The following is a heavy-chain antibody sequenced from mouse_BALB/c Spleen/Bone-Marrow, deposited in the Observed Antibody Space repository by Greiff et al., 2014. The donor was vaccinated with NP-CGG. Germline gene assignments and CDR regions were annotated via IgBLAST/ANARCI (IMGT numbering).Heavy chain of an antibody. CDR3: AREGGSLWYLDV. V-gene: IGHV3-6*02. CDR2: ISYDGSN. CDR1: GYSITSGYY. J-gene: IGHJ1*01. Sequence: EVQLVESGPGLVKPSQSLSLTCSVTGYSITSGYYWDWIRQFPGNKLEWMGYISYDGSNNYNPSLKNRISITRDTSKNQFFLKLSSVTTEDAATYYCAREGGSLWYLDVWGAGTTVTVSS.